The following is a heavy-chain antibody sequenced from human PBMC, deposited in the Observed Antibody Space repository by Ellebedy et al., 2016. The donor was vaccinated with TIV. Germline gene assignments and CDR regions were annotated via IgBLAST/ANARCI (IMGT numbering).Heavy chain of an antibody. CDR3: ARDFGDWPFDY. J-gene: IGHJ4*02. CDR2: VHYSETT. Sequence: MPSETLSLTCTVSGVSISSSRFYWGWIRQPPGRGLEWIGNVHYSETTYYNPSLKSRVIMSVDTSKNQISRKLSSVTAADTAVYYCARDFGDWPFDYWGQGTLVTVSS. D-gene: IGHD2-21*02. CDR1: GVSISSSRFY. V-gene: IGHV4-39*07.